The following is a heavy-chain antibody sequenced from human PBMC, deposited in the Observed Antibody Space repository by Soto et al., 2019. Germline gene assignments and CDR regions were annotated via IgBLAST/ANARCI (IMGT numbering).Heavy chain of an antibody. J-gene: IGHJ3*02. CDR3: ASDQMPGSGGSSSYAFDI. V-gene: IGHV1-69*01. Sequence: QVQLVQSGAEVKKPESSVKVSCKASGGTFSSYAISWVRESPGQGLEWRGGIIPIFGTANYAQKFQGRVTITADESTSTAYMELSSLRYADTAVYYCASDQMPGSGGSSSYAFDIWGQGTMVTVSS. D-gene: IGHD2-15*01. CDR1: GGTFSSYA. CDR2: IIPIFGTA.